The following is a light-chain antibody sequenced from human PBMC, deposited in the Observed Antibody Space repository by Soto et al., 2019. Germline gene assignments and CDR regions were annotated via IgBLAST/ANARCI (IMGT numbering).Light chain of an antibody. CDR3: QQYDNHPLT. J-gene: IGKJ4*01. CDR1: QDISNY. V-gene: IGKV1-33*01. CDR2: DAS. Sequence: DIQMTQSPSTLSGSVVDRVPITFQASQDISNYLNWYQQKPGKAPKLLIYDASNLERGVPSRFSGSGSGTDFTFTISSLQPEDIATYYCQQYDNHPLTFGGGTKVDI.